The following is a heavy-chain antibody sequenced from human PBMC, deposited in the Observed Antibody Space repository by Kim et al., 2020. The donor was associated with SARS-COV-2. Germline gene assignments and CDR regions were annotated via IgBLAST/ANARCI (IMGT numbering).Heavy chain of an antibody. CDR3: ARGVQLWAM. Sequence: SETLSLTCTVSGGSISSSSYYWGWIRQPPGKGLEWIGSIYYSGSTYYNPSLKSRVTISVDTSKNQFSLKLSSVTAADTAVYYCARGVQLWAMWGQGTLVTVSS. CDR1: GGSISSSSYY. CDR2: IYYSGST. V-gene: IGHV4-39*01. D-gene: IGHD5-18*01. J-gene: IGHJ4*02.